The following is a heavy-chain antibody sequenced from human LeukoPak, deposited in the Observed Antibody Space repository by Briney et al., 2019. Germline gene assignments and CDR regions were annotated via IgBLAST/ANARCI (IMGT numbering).Heavy chain of an antibody. D-gene: IGHD3-10*01. J-gene: IGHJ1*01. Sequence: ASVKVSCKASGYTFTGYYMHWVRQAPGQGLDWMGWINPNSGGTNYAQKFQGRVTMTRDTSISTAYMELSRLRSDDTAVYYCARAPYYYGSGSDSFQHWGQGTLVTVSS. V-gene: IGHV1-2*02. CDR2: INPNSGGT. CDR3: ARAPYYYGSGSDSFQH. CDR1: GYTFTGYY.